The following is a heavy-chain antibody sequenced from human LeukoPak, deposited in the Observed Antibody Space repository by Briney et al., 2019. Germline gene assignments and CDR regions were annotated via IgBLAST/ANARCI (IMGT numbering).Heavy chain of an antibody. V-gene: IGHV4-59*08. CDR3: ARSVSWGLLVRDDAFDI. CDR1: GGSIGSYH. Sequence: SETLSLTCTVSGGSIGSYHWIWIRQPPGKGLEWIGYIHYSGSTNYNPSLKSRVTTSVDTSKKQFSLKPRFVTAADTAVYYCARSVSWGLLVRDDAFDIWGQGTMVTVSS. CDR2: IHYSGST. D-gene: IGHD2-21*01. J-gene: IGHJ3*02.